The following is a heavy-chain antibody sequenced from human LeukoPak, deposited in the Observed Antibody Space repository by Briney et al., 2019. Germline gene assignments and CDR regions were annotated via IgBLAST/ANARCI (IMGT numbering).Heavy chain of an antibody. V-gene: IGHV4-39*07. CDR1: GGSISSSSYY. CDR2: IYYSGST. J-gene: IGHJ6*02. CDR3: AREPQWFGELLPTKLYYYGMDV. D-gene: IGHD3-10*01. Sequence: SETLSLTCTVSGGSISSSSYYWGWIRQPPGKGLEWIGSIYYSGSTYYNPSLKSRVTISVDTSKNQFSLKLSSVTAADTAVYYCAREPQWFGELLPTKLYYYGMDVWGQGTTVTVSS.